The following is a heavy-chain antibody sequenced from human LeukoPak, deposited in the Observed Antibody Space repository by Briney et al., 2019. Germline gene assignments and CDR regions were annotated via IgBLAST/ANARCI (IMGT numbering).Heavy chain of an antibody. CDR2: IYSGGST. D-gene: IGHD5-18*01. Sequence: SGGSLRLSCAASGFTVSSNYMSWVRQAPGKGLEWVSVIYSGGSTYYADSVKGRFTISRDNSKNTLYLQMNSLRAEDTAVYYCARDAGAAAIGMNDAFDIWGQGTMVTVSS. J-gene: IGHJ3*02. CDR3: ARDAGAAAIGMNDAFDI. CDR1: GFTVSSNY. V-gene: IGHV3-53*01.